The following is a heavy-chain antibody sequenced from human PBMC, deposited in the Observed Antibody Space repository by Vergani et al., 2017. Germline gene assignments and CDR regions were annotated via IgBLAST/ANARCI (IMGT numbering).Heavy chain of an antibody. Sequence: QVQLQESGPGLVKPSQTLSLTCTVSGGSINSHTYYWSWIRQPAGKGLEWLGRIHTSGSTNYNPSLKSRVTMSEDTSKNQFSLNLTSVTAADTAVYFCARGICVGGSCYKSLFDYWGQGILVTVSS. CDR1: GGSINSHTYY. D-gene: IGHD2-15*01. CDR2: IHTSGST. CDR3: ARGICVGGSCYKSLFDY. J-gene: IGHJ4*02. V-gene: IGHV4-61*02.